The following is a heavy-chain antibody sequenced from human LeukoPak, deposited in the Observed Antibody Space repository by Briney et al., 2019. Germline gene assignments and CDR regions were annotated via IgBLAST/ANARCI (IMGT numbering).Heavy chain of an antibody. CDR1: GYTFSAYY. D-gene: IGHD6-19*01. J-gene: IGHJ5*02. CDR3: ARVGIAVAGRGTWFDP. CDR2: INPNSSGT. Sequence: SSVKVSCKASGYTFSAYYIHWVRQAPGQGLEWMGWINPNSSGTKYAQKFQGRVTMTRYTSISTAYMELSRLRFDDTAVFYCARVGIAVAGRGTWFDPWGQGTLVTVSS. V-gene: IGHV1-2*02.